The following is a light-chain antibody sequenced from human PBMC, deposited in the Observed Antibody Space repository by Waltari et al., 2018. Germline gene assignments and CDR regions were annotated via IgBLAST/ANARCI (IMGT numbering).Light chain of an antibody. CDR2: RDN. Sequence: YELTQPPSVSVSPGQTARTPCSGAALPTPYAPWYQKKPGQAPLLVMSRDNERPSGIPERFSGSISGTTVTLTIGGVQAEDEADYYCQSSDRTGAPLVFGGGTKLTVL. CDR3: QSSDRTGAPLV. V-gene: IGLV3-25*03. J-gene: IGLJ3*02. CDR1: ALPTPY.